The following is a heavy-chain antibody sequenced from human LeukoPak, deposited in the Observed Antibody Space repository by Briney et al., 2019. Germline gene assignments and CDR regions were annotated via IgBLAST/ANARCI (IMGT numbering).Heavy chain of an antibody. CDR3: ARVVVRGVIMPNDAFDI. J-gene: IGHJ3*02. Sequence: SETLSLTCAVSGYSISSGYYWGWIRQPPGKGLEWIGSIYHSGSTYYNPSLKSRVTISVDTSKNQFPLKLSSVTAADTAVYYCARVVVRGVIMPNDAFDIWGQGTMVTVSS. CDR1: GYSISSGYY. CDR2: IYHSGST. V-gene: IGHV4-38-2*01. D-gene: IGHD3-10*01.